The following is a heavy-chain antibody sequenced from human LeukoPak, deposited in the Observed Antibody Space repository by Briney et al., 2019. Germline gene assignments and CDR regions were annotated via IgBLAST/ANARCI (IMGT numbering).Heavy chain of an antibody. CDR3: VTSWIRQQRAS. CDR2: ITPDGSGK. D-gene: IGHD1-1*01. J-gene: IGHJ5*02. CDR1: GFSFRDYW. V-gene: IGHV3-7*01. Sequence: GGSLRLSCAASGFSFRDYWMRWVRQAPGKGLEWVADITPDGSGKTYVDSVKGRFTISRDNAKQSLYVQMDTLTAEDTAMYYCVTSWIRQQRASWGQGTLVTASS.